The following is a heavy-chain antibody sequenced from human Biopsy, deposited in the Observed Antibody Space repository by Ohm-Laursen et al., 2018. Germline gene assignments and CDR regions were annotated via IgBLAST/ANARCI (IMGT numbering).Heavy chain of an antibody. CDR2: NIPILGTG. Sequence: AASVKVSCKSPEGTFSNYGVNWVRQAPGQGLEWLGGNIPILGTGSYAQKFQDRVTVAADTSTSTATMELRSLRSDDTAVYYCATKLTGYFHHWGQGTLVIVSS. V-gene: IGHV1-69*06. CDR3: ATKLTGYFHH. D-gene: IGHD3-9*01. J-gene: IGHJ1*01. CDR1: EGTFSNYG.